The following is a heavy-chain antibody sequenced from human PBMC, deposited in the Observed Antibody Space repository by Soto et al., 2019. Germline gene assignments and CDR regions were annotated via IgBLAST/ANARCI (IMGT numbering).Heavy chain of an antibody. Sequence: ASVKVSCKASGYTLTSYGISWVRQAPGQGLEWMGIINPSGGSTSYAQKFQGRVTMTRDTSTSTVYMELSSLRSEDTAVYYCGVVVVAGGAFDIWAQGTMVTVSS. D-gene: IGHD2-15*01. V-gene: IGHV1-46*01. CDR3: GVVVVAGGAFDI. CDR2: INPSGGST. J-gene: IGHJ3*02. CDR1: GYTLTSYG.